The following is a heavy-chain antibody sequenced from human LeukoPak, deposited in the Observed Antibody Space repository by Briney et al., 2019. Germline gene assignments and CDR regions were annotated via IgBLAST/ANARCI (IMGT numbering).Heavy chain of an antibody. D-gene: IGHD3-22*01. CDR1: GFSLSSYR. J-gene: IGHJ4*02. V-gene: IGHV3-21*01. CDR3: ARDPATLGLSLDY. CDR2: ISSSSSYI. Sequence: GGSLRLSCAASGFSLSSYRMNWVRQAPGKGLEWVSSISSSSSYIYYADSVKGRFTISRDNAKNSLYLQMNSLRAEDTAVYYCARDPATLGLSLDYWGQGTLVTVSS.